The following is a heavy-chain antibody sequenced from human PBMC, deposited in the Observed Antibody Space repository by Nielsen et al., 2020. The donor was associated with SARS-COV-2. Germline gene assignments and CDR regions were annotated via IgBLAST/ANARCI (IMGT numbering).Heavy chain of an antibody. J-gene: IGHJ4*02. CDR3: ARDMTTVATLDY. D-gene: IGHD4-23*01. CDR2: ISYDGSNK. V-gene: IGHV3-30-3*01. CDR1: GFTFSSYA. Sequence: GESLKISCAASGFTFSSYAMHWVRQAPGKGLEWVAVISYDGSNKYYADSVKGRFTISRDNSKNTLYLQMNSLRAEDTAVYYCARDMTTVATLDYWGQGTLVTVSS.